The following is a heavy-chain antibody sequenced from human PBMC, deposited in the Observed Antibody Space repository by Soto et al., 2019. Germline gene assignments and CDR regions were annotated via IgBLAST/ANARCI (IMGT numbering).Heavy chain of an antibody. CDR3: ARERITTRGDACDL. J-gene: IGHJ3*01. V-gene: IGHV1-69*08. D-gene: IGHD3-3*01. CDR1: GGTFSTYI. CDR2: IIPIPDIT. Sequence: QVQLVQSGAEVRKPGSSVKVSCKAPGGTFSTYIISWVRQAPGQGLEWMGRIIPIPDITNYAQKFQGRVTVTADRSTSTAYMELTSLKSEDTAVYYCARERITTRGDACDLWGQGTMVTGSS.